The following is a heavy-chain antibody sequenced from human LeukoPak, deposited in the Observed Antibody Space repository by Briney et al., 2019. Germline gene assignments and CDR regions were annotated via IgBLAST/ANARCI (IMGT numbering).Heavy chain of an antibody. V-gene: IGHV3-74*03. CDR1: GFTFTDYW. CDR2: INGDLTNT. J-gene: IGHJ6*03. D-gene: IGHD1-1*01. Sequence: GGSLRLSCAASGFTFTDYWMHWVRHVAGKGLVWVSRINGDLTNTTYADSVKGRFTISRDNAKNSLYLQMNSLRVEDTAIYYCARDPYNGAYSEGYYYYYMDVWGKGTTVTVCS. CDR3: ARDPYNGAYSEGYYYYYMDV.